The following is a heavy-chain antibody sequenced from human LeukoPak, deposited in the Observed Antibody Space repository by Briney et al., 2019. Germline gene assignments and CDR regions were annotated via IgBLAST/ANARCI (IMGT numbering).Heavy chain of an antibody. V-gene: IGHV3-9*01. D-gene: IGHD3-10*01. CDR2: LSWDSASL. Sequence: KSLKLSCAASGFTLYNYAMHWVRQAPGKGLEWGPGLSWDSASLAYADSVKGRFTISRDNAKNSLYLQMNSLRSEDTAFYYCARDRNYYASGSTDYWGHGILVTVSS. CDR1: GFTLYNYA. CDR3: ARDRNYYASGSTDY. J-gene: IGHJ4*01.